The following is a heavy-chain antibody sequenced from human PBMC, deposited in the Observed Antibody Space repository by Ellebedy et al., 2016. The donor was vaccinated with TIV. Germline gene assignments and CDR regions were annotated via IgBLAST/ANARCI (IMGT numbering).Heavy chain of an antibody. V-gene: IGHV3-30-3*01. CDR3: ARGGWATVTPGDY. CDR2: ISYDGSNK. Sequence: PGGSLRLSCAASGFTFSSYAMHWVRQAPGKGLEWVAVISYDGSNKYYADSVKGRFTISRDNSKNTLYLQMNSLRAEDTAVYYCARGGWATVTPGDYWGQGTLVTVSS. J-gene: IGHJ4*02. CDR1: GFTFSSYA. D-gene: IGHD4-17*01.